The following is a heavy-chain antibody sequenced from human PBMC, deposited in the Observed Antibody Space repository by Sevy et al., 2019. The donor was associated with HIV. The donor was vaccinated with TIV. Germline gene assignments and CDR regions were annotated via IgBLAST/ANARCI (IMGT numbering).Heavy chain of an antibody. V-gene: IGHV1-18*01. J-gene: IGHJ4*02. D-gene: IGHD2-15*01. CDR3: ARDLRYIVVVVAATHPYFDY. CDR2: ISAYNGNT. Sequence: ASVKVFCKASGYTFTSYGISWVRQAPGQGLEWMGWISAYNGNTNYAQKLQGRVTMTTDTSTSTAYMELRSLRSDDTAVYYCARDLRYIVVVVAATHPYFDYWGQGTLVTVSS. CDR1: GYTFTSYG.